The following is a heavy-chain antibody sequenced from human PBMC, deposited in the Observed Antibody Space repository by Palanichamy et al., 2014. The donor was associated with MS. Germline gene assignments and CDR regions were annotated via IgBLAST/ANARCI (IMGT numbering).Heavy chain of an antibody. CDR3: VRGGHYYDSSGFPLRNWFDP. J-gene: IGHJ5*02. CDR2: FMPIFGTS. Sequence: QVQLVQSGAEVKKPGSSVKVSCKSSGGTFNSYAISWVRLAPGQGLEWMGGFMPIFGTSHYAQKLQGRLTITADESTTTAYMELSSLISDDTAVYYRVRGGHYYDSSGFPLRNWFDPWGRGTLVTVSS. CDR1: GGTFNSYA. V-gene: IGHV1-69*01. D-gene: IGHD3-22*01.